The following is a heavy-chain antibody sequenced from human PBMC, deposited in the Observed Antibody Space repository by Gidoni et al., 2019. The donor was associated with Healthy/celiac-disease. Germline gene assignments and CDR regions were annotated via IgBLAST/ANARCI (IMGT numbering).Heavy chain of an antibody. CDR3: AKEGGLLWFGESPQGANWFDP. J-gene: IGHJ5*02. V-gene: IGHV3-30*18. CDR1: GFTFSSYV. D-gene: IGHD3-10*01. CDR2: ISYDGSNK. Sequence: QVQLVESGGGVVQPGRSLRLSCAASGFTFSSYVVHWFRQAPGKGLEWVAVISYDGSNKYYAESVKGRFTISRDNSKNTLYLQMNSLRAEDTAVYYCAKEGGLLWFGESPQGANWFDPWGQGTLVTVSS.